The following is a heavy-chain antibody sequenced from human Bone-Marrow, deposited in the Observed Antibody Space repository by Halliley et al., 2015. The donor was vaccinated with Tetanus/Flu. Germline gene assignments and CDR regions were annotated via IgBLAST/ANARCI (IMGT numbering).Heavy chain of an antibody. J-gene: IGHJ3*02. CDR1: GFSFSNHW. CDR3: ACLPRRDAFSI. CDR2: IKDDGNEK. Sequence: SLRLSCAASGFSFSNHWMTWVRQAPERGLEWVANIKDDGNEKYYVDSEKGRFTISRDNAKNSLYLQMNSLRAEDTAMYYCACLPRRDAFSIWGQGTMVIVSS. V-gene: IGHV3-7*03.